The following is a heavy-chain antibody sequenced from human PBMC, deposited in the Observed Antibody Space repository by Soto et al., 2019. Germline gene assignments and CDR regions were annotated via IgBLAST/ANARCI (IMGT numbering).Heavy chain of an antibody. J-gene: IGHJ4*02. CDR1: GFSLSTSGMC. CDR2: IDWDDDK. CDR3: ARMGVGATTYYFDY. Sequence: SGPTLGNPTQTLTLTCTFSGFSLSTSGMCVSWIRQPPGKALEWLALIDWDDDKYYSTSLKTRLTISKDTSKNQVVLTMTNMDPVDTATYYCARMGVGATTYYFDYWGQGTLVTVSS. V-gene: IGHV2-70*01. D-gene: IGHD1-26*01.